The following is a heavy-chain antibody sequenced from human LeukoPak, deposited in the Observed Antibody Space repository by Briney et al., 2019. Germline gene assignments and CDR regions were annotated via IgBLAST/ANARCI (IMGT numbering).Heavy chain of an antibody. J-gene: IGHJ4*02. Sequence: SETLSLTCTVSGGSISSYYWSWIRQPPGKGLEWIGYIYYSGSTNYNPSLKSRVTISVDTSKNQFSLKLSSVTAADTAVYYCARVEMATMRESGFDYWGQGTLVTVSS. CDR2: IYYSGST. D-gene: IGHD5-24*01. CDR3: ARVEMATMRESGFDY. CDR1: GGSISSYY. V-gene: IGHV4-59*01.